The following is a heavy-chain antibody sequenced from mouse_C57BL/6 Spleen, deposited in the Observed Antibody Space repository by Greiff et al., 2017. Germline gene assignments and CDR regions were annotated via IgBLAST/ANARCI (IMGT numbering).Heavy chain of an antibody. Sequence: VQLQQSGPELVKPGASVKISCKASGYTFTDYYMNWVKQSHGKSLEWIGDINPNNGGTSYNQKFKGKATLTVDKSSSTAYMERRSLTSEDSAVYYCARARATVEYYFDYWGQGTTLTVSS. V-gene: IGHV1-26*01. CDR2: INPNNGGT. D-gene: IGHD1-1*01. J-gene: IGHJ2*01. CDR1: GYTFTDYY. CDR3: ARARATVEYYFDY.